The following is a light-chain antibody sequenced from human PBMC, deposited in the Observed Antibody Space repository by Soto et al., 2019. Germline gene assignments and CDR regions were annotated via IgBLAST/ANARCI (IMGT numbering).Light chain of an antibody. CDR3: QQYGSSPWT. CDR1: QSVSSSY. J-gene: IGKJ1*01. V-gene: IGKV3-20*01. Sequence: EIVLTQSPGTLSLSPGERATLSCRASQSVSSSYLAWYQQKPGQAPRLLIYGASSMATGIPDRFSVSGSGTDFTLTISRLEPEDFAVYYYQQYGSSPWTFGQGTKVEIK. CDR2: GAS.